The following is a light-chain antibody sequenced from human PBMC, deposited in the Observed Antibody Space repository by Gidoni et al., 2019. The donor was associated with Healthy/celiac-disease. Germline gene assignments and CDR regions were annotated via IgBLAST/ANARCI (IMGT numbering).Light chain of an antibody. CDR3: QQYGSSPPT. CDR1: QSVSSSY. Sequence: EIVLTQSPGTLSLSPGERATLSCRASQSVSSSYLAWYQQKPGQAPRLLIYGASSRATGIPDRFSGSGSGTDFTLTISSLEPEDFAVYYCQQYGSSPPTFGPXTKVDIK. CDR2: GAS. J-gene: IGKJ1*01. V-gene: IGKV3-20*01.